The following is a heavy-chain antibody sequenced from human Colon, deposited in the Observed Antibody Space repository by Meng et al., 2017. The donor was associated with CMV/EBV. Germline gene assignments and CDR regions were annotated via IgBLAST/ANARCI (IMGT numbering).Heavy chain of an antibody. J-gene: IGHJ4*02. CDR2: VSGIGDST. CDR3: AKGVSIFGVLPDY. CDR1: GFTFSSYA. V-gene: IGHV3-23*01. D-gene: IGHD3-3*01. Sequence: GGSLRLSCAASGFTFSSYAMSWVRQAPGKGLESVSDVSGIGDSTYHADSVKGRFTISRDNSKNTLYLQMNSLRAEDTAVYYCAKGVSIFGVLPDYWGQGTRVTVSS.